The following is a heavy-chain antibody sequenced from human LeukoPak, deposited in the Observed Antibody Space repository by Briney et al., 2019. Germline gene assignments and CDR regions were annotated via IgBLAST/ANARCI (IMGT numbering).Heavy chain of an antibody. V-gene: IGHV3-23*01. Sequence: GWSLRLSCAAAVFTLGSYGRIWVHQAPGQGGAWASVFSPSGARTSNADSVEGRFSIYSDNPRNTLYLQLNSLRDEDTAVYYCAIMHGYYDGSGYWAQWGQGTLVTVCS. CDR3: AIMHGYYDGSGYWAQ. D-gene: IGHD3-22*01. J-gene: IGHJ4*02. CDR2: FSPSGART. CDR1: VFTLGSYG.